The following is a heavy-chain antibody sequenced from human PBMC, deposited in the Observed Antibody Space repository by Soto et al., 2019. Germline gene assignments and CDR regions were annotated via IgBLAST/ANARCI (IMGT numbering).Heavy chain of an antibody. D-gene: IGHD4-17*01. V-gene: IGHV1-69*01. J-gene: IGHJ4*02. CDR3: SRTPFPCAYGGNPTPAFWDY. CDR1: GGTFSSYA. CDR2: IIPIFGTA. Sequence: QVQLVQSGAEVKKPGSSVKVSCKASGGTFSSYAISWVRQAPGQGLEWMGGIIPIFGTANYAQKFHGRVTITADESTSTAYMELSSLRCEDTAVYYCSRTPFPCAYGGNPTPAFWDYWCQGTLVTVAS.